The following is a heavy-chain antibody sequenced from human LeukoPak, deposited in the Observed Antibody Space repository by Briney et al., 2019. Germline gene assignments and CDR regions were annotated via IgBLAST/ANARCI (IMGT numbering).Heavy chain of an antibody. D-gene: IGHD2-21*02. Sequence: PSQTLSLTCAVSGGSISSGGYSWSWIRQPPGKGLEWIGYIYHSGSTYYNPSLKSRVTISVDRSKNQFSLKLSSVTAADTAVYYCARGSCGGDCPLGVDAFDTWGQGTMVTVSS. CDR3: ARGSCGGDCPLGVDAFDT. V-gene: IGHV4-30-2*01. J-gene: IGHJ3*02. CDR1: GGSISSGGYS. CDR2: IYHSGST.